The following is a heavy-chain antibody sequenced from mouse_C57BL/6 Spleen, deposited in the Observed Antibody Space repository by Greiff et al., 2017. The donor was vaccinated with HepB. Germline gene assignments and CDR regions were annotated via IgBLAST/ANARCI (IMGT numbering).Heavy chain of an antibody. CDR3: ARSGVTTDYAMDY. V-gene: IGHV1-61*01. D-gene: IGHD2-2*01. CDR1: GYTFTSYW. J-gene: IGHJ4*01. Sequence: QVQLQQPGAELVRPGSSVKLSCKASGYTFTSYWMDWVKQRPGQGLEWIGNIYPSDSETHYNQKFKDKATLTVDKSSNTAYLQLSSLTSEDTAVYYCARSGVTTDYAMDYWGQGTSVTVSS. CDR2: IYPSDSET.